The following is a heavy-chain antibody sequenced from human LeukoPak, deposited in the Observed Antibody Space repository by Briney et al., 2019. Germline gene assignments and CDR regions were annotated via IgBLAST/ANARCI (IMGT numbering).Heavy chain of an antibody. CDR2: ISYDGSNK. J-gene: IGHJ4*02. CDR1: GFTFSSYG. D-gene: IGHD5-18*01. V-gene: IGHV3-30*18. CDR3: AKDGIQLSRGGFDY. Sequence: GGSLRLSCAASGFTFSSYGMHWVRQAPGKGLEWVAVISYDGSNKYYADSVKGRFTISRDNSKNTLYLQMNSLRAEDTAVYYCAKDGIQLSRGGFDYWGQGTLVTVSS.